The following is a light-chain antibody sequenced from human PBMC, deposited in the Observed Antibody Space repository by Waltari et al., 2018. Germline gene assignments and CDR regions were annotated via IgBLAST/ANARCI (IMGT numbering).Light chain of an antibody. J-gene: IGLJ3*02. V-gene: IGLV8-61*01. CDR3: ALYMGSGIWV. Sequence: QTVVTQEPSWSVSPGWTVTLTCALSSGSLSTTSYATWYQQTPGQSPRTLVYKANARSSGVPDRFSGSILGNTAALTITGAQADDESDYYCALYMGSGIWVFGGGTRLTVL. CDR1: SGSLSTTSY. CDR2: KAN.